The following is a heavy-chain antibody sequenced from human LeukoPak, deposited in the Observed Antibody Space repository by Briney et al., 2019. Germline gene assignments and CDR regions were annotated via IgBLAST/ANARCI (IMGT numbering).Heavy chain of an antibody. CDR2: ISSSGSPI. CDR3: ARGLYCGGDCYPPHFDY. D-gene: IGHD2-21*02. CDR1: GFTFSDYY. Sequence: PGGSLRLSCAASGFTFSDYYMSWIRQAPGKGLEWISYISSSGSPIYYADSVKGRFTISRDNAKNSLYLQLNSLRAEDTAVYYCARGLYCGGDCYPPHFDYWGQGTLVTVSS. J-gene: IGHJ4*02. V-gene: IGHV3-11*01.